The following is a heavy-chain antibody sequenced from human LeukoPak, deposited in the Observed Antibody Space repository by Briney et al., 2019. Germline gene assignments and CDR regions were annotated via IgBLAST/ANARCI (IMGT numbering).Heavy chain of an antibody. Sequence: RGGSLTHSCAASGFTFSSYETNWVRQAPGKGLEWVSYIIISGSIKYYADSVKGRCTVSQDTAKNSLYLQMNSMRAEDTAVYYCARELRASSWYHLDHWGQGTLVTVSS. V-gene: IGHV3-48*03. CDR1: GFTFSSYE. CDR2: IIISGSIK. D-gene: IGHD6-13*01. CDR3: ARELRASSWYHLDH. J-gene: IGHJ4*02.